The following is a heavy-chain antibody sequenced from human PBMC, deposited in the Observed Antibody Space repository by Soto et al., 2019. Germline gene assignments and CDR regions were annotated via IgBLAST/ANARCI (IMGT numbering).Heavy chain of an antibody. D-gene: IGHD5-12*01. CDR2: IYYSGST. Sequence: PSETLSLTCTVSGGSISSSSYYWGWIRQPPGKGLEWIGSIYYSGSTYYNPSLKSRVTISVDTSKNQFSLKLSSVTAADTAVYYCARRYYSGYDYLLTDALSAFDIWGQGTMVTVSS. CDR3: ARRYYSGYDYLLTDALSAFDI. V-gene: IGHV4-39*01. J-gene: IGHJ3*02. CDR1: GGSISSSSYY.